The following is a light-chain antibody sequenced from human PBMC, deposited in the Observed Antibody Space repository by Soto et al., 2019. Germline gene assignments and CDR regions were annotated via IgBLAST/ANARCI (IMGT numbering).Light chain of an antibody. J-gene: IGLJ1*01. Sequence: QPVLTQPPSASGTPGQRVTISCSGSNSNIGVNSVNWFHQLPGTAPKLLIHGSNQRPSGVPDRFSGSKSGTSASLAISGLQSEDEAEYYCAAWDESLDAYIFGSGTKLTVL. CDR3: AAWDESLDAYI. CDR2: GSN. CDR1: NSNIGVNS. V-gene: IGLV1-44*01.